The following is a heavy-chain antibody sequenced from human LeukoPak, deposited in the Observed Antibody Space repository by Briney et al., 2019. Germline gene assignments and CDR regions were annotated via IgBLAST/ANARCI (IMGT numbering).Heavy chain of an antibody. CDR3: ASWRNDYYDRSGYLVPSTNY. D-gene: IGHD3-22*01. V-gene: IGHV3-48*02. CDR2: ISSSSSTI. CDR1: GFTFSSYS. Sequence: PGGSLRLSCAASGFTFSSYSMNWVRQAPGKGLEWVSYISSSSSTIYYADSVKGRFTISRDNAKNSLYLQMNSLRDEDTAVYYCASWRNDYYDRSGYLVPSTNYWGQGTLVTVSS. J-gene: IGHJ4*02.